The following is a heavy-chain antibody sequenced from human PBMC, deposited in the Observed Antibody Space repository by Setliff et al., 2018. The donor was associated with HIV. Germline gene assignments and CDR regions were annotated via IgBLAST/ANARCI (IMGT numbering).Heavy chain of an antibody. Sequence: GGSLRLSCAASGFTFSAYAMTWVRQAPGKGLEWVSVINHSGSTKYADSVKGRFTISGDNSKNTVFLQMNSLRAEDTAVYYCARDRQIAAAGRSNYYYGMDVWGQGTTVTVSS. V-gene: IGHV3-53*01. CDR2: INHSGST. CDR3: ARDRQIAAAGRSNYYYGMDV. J-gene: IGHJ6*02. CDR1: GFTFSAYA. D-gene: IGHD6-13*01.